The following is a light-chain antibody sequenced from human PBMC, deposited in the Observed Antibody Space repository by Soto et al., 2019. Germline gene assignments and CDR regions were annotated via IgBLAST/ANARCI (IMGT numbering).Light chain of an antibody. V-gene: IGKV3-15*01. Sequence: EIVMTQSPATLSVSPGERATLSCRASQSVSSNLAWYQQKPGQAPRLLIYGASTRVTGIPARFNGSGSGTDFTLTVSRLEPEDFAVYYCQQYHWAPDTFGQGTRLEIK. CDR2: GAS. CDR1: QSVSSN. J-gene: IGKJ5*01. CDR3: QQYHWAPDT.